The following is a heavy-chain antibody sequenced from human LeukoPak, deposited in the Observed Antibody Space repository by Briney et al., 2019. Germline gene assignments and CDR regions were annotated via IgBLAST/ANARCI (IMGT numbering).Heavy chain of an antibody. CDR1: GFTFSSYG. Sequence: GRSLRLSCAASGFTFSSYGMSWVRQAPGKGLEWVSAIGTAGDTYYPGSVKGRFTISRENAKNSLYLQMNSLRAGDTAVYYCARDPYSGNYGNDYYYYMDVWGKGTTVTISS. CDR2: IGTAGDT. V-gene: IGHV3-13*01. J-gene: IGHJ6*03. CDR3: ARDPYSGNYGNDYYYYMDV. D-gene: IGHD1-26*01.